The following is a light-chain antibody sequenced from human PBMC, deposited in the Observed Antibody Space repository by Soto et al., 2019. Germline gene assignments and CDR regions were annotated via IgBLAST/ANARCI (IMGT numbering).Light chain of an antibody. V-gene: IGLV2-14*01. CDR2: DVS. Sequence: QSALTQPASVSGSPGQSITISCTGTSSDVGGYNYVSWYQQHPGKAPKLTIYDVSNRPSGVSNRFSGSKSGNTASLTISGLQAEDEADYYCSSYTSSSTVLFGGGTKLPS. J-gene: IGLJ2*01. CDR1: SSDVGGYNY. CDR3: SSYTSSSTVL.